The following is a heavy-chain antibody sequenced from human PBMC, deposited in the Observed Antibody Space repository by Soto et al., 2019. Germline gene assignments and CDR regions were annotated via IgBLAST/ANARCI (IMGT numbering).Heavy chain of an antibody. V-gene: IGHV3-23*01. CDR3: AKSDYDILTGYYKGVAFDY. CDR2: ISGSGGST. CDR1: GFTFSSYA. D-gene: IGHD3-9*01. J-gene: IGHJ4*02. Sequence: GGSLRLSCAASGFTFSSYAMSWVRQAPGKGLEWVSAISGSGGSTYYADSVKGRFTSSRDNSKNTLYLQMNSLRAEVTAVYYCAKSDYDILTGYYKGVAFDYWGQGTLVTVSS.